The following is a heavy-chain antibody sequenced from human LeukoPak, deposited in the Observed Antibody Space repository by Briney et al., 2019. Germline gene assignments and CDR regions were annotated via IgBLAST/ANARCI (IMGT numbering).Heavy chain of an antibody. V-gene: IGHV4-38-2*01. CDR1: GYSISSGYY. D-gene: IGHD1-26*01. J-gene: IGHJ4*02. CDR3: AKCAAYCLDY. CDR2: MYHNRGT. Sequence: SETLSLTCAVSGYSISSGYYWGWIRQPPGKGLEWIGSMYHNRGTYYNPSLKSRVTISIDKSKNQLSLQLTSVTAADTAVYYCAKCAAYCLDYWGQGTLVTVSS.